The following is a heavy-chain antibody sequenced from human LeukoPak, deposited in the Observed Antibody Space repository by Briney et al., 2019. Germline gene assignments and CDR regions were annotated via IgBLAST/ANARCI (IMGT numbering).Heavy chain of an antibody. D-gene: IGHD3-22*01. Sequence: GGALRLSCAASGFIYRRYDMHGVREAPGKGGEWVAHIRYEGNNKYYVDSVEGGFTISRDNSKNTLYLQMNSLRAEDTAVYYCAKAAGGSSYDPFDYWGQGTLVTVSS. CDR2: IRYEGNNK. CDR3: AKAAGGSSYDPFDY. V-gene: IGHV3-30*02. CDR1: GFIYRRYD. J-gene: IGHJ4*02.